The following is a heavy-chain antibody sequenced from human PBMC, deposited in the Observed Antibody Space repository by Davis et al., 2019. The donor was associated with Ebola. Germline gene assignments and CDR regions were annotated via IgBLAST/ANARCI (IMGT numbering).Heavy chain of an antibody. Sequence: GESLKISCAASGFTFSSYSMNWVRQAPGKGLEWVSSISSSSSYIYYADSVKGRFTISRDNAKNSLYLQMNSLRAEDTAVYYCARGGVQGVIIFGYGMDVWGQGTTVTVSS. CDR3: ARGGVQGVIIFGYGMDV. J-gene: IGHJ6*02. V-gene: IGHV3-21*01. D-gene: IGHD3-10*01. CDR1: GFTFSSYS. CDR2: ISSSSSYI.